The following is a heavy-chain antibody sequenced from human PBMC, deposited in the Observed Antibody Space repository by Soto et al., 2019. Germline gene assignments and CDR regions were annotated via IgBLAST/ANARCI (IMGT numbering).Heavy chain of an antibody. Sequence: QVQLVESGGGVVQPGRSLRLSCAASGFTFSSYAMHWVRQAPGKGLEWVAVISYDGSNKYYADSVKGRFTISSDNSKNTLYLQMNSLRAEDTAVYYCARELGGIVGATMVDYWGQGTLVTVSS. CDR3: ARELGGIVGATMVDY. CDR2: ISYDGSNK. V-gene: IGHV3-30-3*01. D-gene: IGHD1-26*01. J-gene: IGHJ4*02. CDR1: GFTFSSYA.